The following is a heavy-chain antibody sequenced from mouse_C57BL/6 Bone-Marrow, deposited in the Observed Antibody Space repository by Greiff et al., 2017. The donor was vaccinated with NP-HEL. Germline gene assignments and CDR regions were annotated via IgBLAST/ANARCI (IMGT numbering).Heavy chain of an antibody. Sequence: VQLQQSGAELARPGASVKLSCKASGYTFTSYGISWVKQRTGQGLEWIGEIYPRSGNTYYNEKFKGKATLTADKSSSTAYMQLSSLTSEDSAVYFCARSRLLLLRSYAMDYWGQGTSVTVSS. CDR3: ARSRLLLLRSYAMDY. V-gene: IGHV1-81*01. CDR2: IYPRSGNT. J-gene: IGHJ4*01. CDR1: GYTFTSYG. D-gene: IGHD1-1*01.